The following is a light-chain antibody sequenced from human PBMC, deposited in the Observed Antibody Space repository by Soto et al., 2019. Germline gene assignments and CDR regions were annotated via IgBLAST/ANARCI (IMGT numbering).Light chain of an antibody. CDR3: QQRSNWPPSIT. Sequence: IVLPQSHSTLSSSPGERSTLSCISSQPVSNKLAWYQHKPGQAPRLLIYGASTRATGIPARFSGSGSGANFTLTISSLEAEDFAVYYCQQRSNWPPSITFGQGTRLEIK. V-gene: IGKV3-11*01. CDR1: QPVSNK. CDR2: GAS. J-gene: IGKJ5*01.